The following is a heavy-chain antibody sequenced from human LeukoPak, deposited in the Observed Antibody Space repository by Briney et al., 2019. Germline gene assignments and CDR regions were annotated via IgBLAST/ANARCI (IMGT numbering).Heavy chain of an antibody. CDR3: AKAGSGWYGSLGY. V-gene: IGHV3-23*01. D-gene: IGHD6-19*01. CDR2: ISGSGGST. J-gene: IGHJ4*02. Sequence: TGGSLRLSCAASGFTFSSYAMSWVRQAPGKGLEWVSAISGSGGSTYYADSVKGRFTISRDNSKNTLYLQMNSLRAEDTAVYYCAKAGSGWYGSLGYWGQGTLVTVSS. CDR1: GFTFSSYA.